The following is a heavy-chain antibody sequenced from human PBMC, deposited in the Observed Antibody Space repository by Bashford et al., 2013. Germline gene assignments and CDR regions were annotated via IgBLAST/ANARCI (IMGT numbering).Heavy chain of an antibody. CDR3: AKDHNYDSSGYYYDEDPFDY. Sequence: SETLSLTCAVYSGSFSDYHWTWIRQPPGKGLEWIGSIDYRGRAFYNPSLKSRVTISIDTSKKQFSLTLTSVTAADTAVYYCAKDHNYDSSGYYYDEDPFDYWGQGTLVTVSS. V-gene: IGHV4-34*01. J-gene: IGHJ4*02. D-gene: IGHD3-22*01. CDR1: SGSFSDYH. CDR2: IDYRGRA.